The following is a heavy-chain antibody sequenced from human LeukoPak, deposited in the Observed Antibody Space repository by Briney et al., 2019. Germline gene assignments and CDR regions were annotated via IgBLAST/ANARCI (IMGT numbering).Heavy chain of an antibody. Sequence: ASVKVSCKASGYTFTSYAMNWVRQAPGQGLEWMGWINTNTGNPTYAQGFTGRFVFSLDTSVSTAYLQISSLKAEDTAVYYCARDQRDSSSWYFATKDYYYMDVWGKGTTVTVSS. D-gene: IGHD6-13*01. CDR2: INTNTGNP. CDR3: ARDQRDSSSWYFATKDYYYMDV. V-gene: IGHV7-4-1*02. CDR1: GYTFTSYA. J-gene: IGHJ6*03.